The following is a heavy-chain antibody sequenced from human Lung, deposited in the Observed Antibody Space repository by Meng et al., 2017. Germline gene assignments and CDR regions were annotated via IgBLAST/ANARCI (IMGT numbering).Heavy chain of an antibody. J-gene: IGHJ4*02. CDR2: INHSGST. D-gene: IGHD4-11*01. CDR1: GVSFIYYD. V-gene: IGHV4-34*01. CDR3: ARGPTTMAHDFDY. Sequence: QVQRQQGVAVLCKPSGTRSLTCVVFGVSFIYYDWSWIRHPPGKGLEWIGEINHSGSTNYNPSLERRATISVDTSQNNLSLKLSSVTAADSAVYYCARGPTTMAHDFDYWGQGTLVTVSS.